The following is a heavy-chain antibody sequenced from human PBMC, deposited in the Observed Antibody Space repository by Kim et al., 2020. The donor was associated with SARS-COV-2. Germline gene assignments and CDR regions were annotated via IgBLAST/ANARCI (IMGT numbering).Heavy chain of an antibody. J-gene: IGHJ4*02. CDR1: GVSISSYY. D-gene: IGHD6-13*01. V-gene: IGHV4-59*08. Sequence: SETLSLTCTVSGVSISSYYWSWIRQPPGKGLDWIGYIYYSGSTNQNPSLKSRVTISVDTSKNQFSLKLSSVTAADTAVYYCARLGSTTWPSFDYWGQGTL. CDR3: ARLGSTTWPSFDY. CDR2: IYYSGST.